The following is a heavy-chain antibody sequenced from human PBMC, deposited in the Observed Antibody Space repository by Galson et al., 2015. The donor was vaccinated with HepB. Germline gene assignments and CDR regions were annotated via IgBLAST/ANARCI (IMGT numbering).Heavy chain of an antibody. Sequence: SLRLSCAVSGFVVTSNYMSWVRQAPGKGLEWVSIIFSDGPTYYADSVKGRFTISRDKSKNMLYLQMNNLRAEDTAVYYCARSPAYYSRGRYHFFYMDVWGEGTTVTVSS. CDR2: IFSDGPT. V-gene: IGHV3-53*01. D-gene: IGHD4-11*01. CDR3: ARSPAYYSRGRYHFFYMDV. CDR1: GFVVTSNY. J-gene: IGHJ6*03.